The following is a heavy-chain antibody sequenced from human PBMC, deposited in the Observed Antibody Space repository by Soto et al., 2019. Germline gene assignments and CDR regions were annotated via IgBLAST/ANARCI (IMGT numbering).Heavy chain of an antibody. CDR1: GVAITSGGFS. J-gene: IGHJ4*01. V-gene: IGHV4-30-2*01. Sequence: QLQLQESGSGLVKPSQTLSLTCAVSGVAITSGGFSWSWIRQPPGKGLEWIGYIYQSGNTYYNPSLRSRVTISLDRSMNQFSLKLRAVTTADTAVYYCARANYGDKPFDYWGHGSLVTVSS. CDR3: ARANYGDKPFDY. D-gene: IGHD4-17*01. CDR2: IYQSGNT.